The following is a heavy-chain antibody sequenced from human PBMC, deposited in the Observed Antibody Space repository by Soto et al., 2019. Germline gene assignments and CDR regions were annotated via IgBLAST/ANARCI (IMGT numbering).Heavy chain of an antibody. CDR3: AGGGAGSGPFTWELPDH. CDR2: ITPFSGDV. Sequence: QMQLVQSGAEVKKTGSSVTVSCKALGNTFTYRYLHWVRHAPGQALEWMGWITPFSGDVHYAQKFQKRVTIAEDRSINTAYMQMSSLRSEDTAMYFCAGGGAGSGPFTWELPDHWGQGTLVTVSS. CDR1: GNTFTYRY. V-gene: IGHV1-45*02. D-gene: IGHD1-26*01. J-gene: IGHJ4*02.